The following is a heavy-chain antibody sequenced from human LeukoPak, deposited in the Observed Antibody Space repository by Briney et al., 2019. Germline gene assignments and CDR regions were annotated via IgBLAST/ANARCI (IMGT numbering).Heavy chain of an antibody. J-gene: IGHJ6*04. CDR1: GGTFSSYA. CDR3: ARGWNGRFLEWLFLDV. V-gene: IGHV1-69*04. CDR2: IIPILGIA. Sequence: SVKVSCKASGGTFSSYAISWVRQAPGQGLEWMGRIIPILGIANYAQKFQGRVTITADKSTSTAYMELSSLRSEDTAVYYCARGWNGRFLEWLFLDVWGKGTTVTVSS. D-gene: IGHD3-3*01.